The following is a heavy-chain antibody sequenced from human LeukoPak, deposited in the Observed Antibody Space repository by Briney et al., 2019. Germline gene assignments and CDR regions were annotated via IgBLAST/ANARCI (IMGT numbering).Heavy chain of an antibody. V-gene: IGHV4-38-2*02. CDR2: IYHSGST. Sequence: SETLSLTCTVSGYSISSGYYWGWIRQPPGKGLEWIGSIYHSGSTYYNPSLKSRVTISVDTSKNQFSLKLSSVTAADTAVYYCASLTVTKFYWGQGTLVTVSS. D-gene: IGHD4-17*01. CDR1: GYSISSGYY. J-gene: IGHJ4*02. CDR3: ASLTVTKFY.